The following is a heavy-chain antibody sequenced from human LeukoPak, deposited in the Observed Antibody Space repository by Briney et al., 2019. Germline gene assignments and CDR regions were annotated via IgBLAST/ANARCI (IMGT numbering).Heavy chain of an antibody. CDR3: ARWGYYDSSGYYYADNWFDP. CDR1: GGSFSGYY. CDR2: ITHSGST. D-gene: IGHD3-22*01. Sequence: PSETLSLTCAVYGGSFSGYYWSWIRQPPGRGLEWIGEITHSGSTNYNPSLKSRVTISVDTSKNQFSLKLSSVTAADTAVYYCARWGYYDSSGYYYADNWFDPWGQGTLVTVSS. V-gene: IGHV4-34*01. J-gene: IGHJ5*02.